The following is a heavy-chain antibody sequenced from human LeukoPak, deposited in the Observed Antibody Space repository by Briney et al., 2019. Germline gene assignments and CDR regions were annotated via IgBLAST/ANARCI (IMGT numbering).Heavy chain of an antibody. CDR1: GGSFSGYY. J-gene: IGHJ4*02. V-gene: IGHV4-34*01. D-gene: IGHD1-7*01. CDR3: ARVPYNWNYGAYFDY. Sequence: SETLSLTCAVYGGSFSGYYWSWIRQPPGKGLEWIGEINHSGSTNYNPSLKSRVTISVDTSKNQFSLKLSSVTAAGTAVYYCARVPYNWNYGAYFDYWGQGTLVTVSS. CDR2: INHSGST.